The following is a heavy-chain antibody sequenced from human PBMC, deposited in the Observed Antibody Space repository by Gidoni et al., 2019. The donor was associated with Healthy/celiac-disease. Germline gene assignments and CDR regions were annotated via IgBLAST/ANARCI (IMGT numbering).Heavy chain of an antibody. Sequence: QVQLVQSGAEVKKPGSSVKVSCKASGGTFSSYAISWVRKATGQGLEWRGGIIPIFGTANDAQKFQGRVTITADESTSTAYMELSSLRSEDTAVYYCARNYDFWSGRSDPWGQGTLVTVSS. D-gene: IGHD3-3*01. V-gene: IGHV1-69*01. CDR1: GGTFSSYA. CDR3: ARNYDFWSGRSDP. J-gene: IGHJ5*02. CDR2: IIPIFGTA.